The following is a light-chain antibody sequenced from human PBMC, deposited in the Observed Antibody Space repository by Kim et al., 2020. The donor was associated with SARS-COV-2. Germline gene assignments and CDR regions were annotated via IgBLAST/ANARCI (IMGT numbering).Light chain of an antibody. J-gene: IGKJ2*01. V-gene: IGKV1-39*01. CDR2: SAS. Sequence: ASVEDSVPVTYRASQSISTYLNWYQQKGGKAPALLISSASSLHSGVPSRFSGSGSGTDFTLTISSLQTEDVATYYCQQGYSTPLYTFGPGTKLAIK. CDR1: QSISTY. CDR3: QQGYSTPLYT.